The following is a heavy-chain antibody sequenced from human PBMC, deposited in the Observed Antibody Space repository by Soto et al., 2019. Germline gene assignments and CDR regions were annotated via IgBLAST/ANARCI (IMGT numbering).Heavy chain of an antibody. V-gene: IGHV1-18*01. CDR3: ARVQIVVVVGGTPADY. J-gene: IGHJ4*02. CDR1: GYIFSTHG. CDR2: INPYNGKT. D-gene: IGHD2-15*01. Sequence: QVQLEQSGAEVKKSGASVKVSCKASGYIFSTHGINWVRQAPGQGLEWMGWINPYNGKTNSAQKFQGRVTMTTETSRKTAYMELRSLRSDDTAVYYCARVQIVVVVGGTPADYWGQGTLVTVSS.